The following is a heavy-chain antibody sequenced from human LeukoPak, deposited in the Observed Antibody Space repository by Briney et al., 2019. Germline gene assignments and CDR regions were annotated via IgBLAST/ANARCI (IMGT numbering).Heavy chain of an antibody. J-gene: IGHJ3*02. CDR2: IYYSGST. V-gene: IGHV4-61*08. CDR3: ARDSPIAVAGTGAFDI. CDR1: GGSISSGDYY. D-gene: IGHD6-19*01. Sequence: LETLSLTCTVSGGSISSGDYYWSWIRQPPGKGLEWIGYIYYSGSTNYNPSLKSRVTISVDTSKNQFSLKLSSVTAADTAVYYCARDSPIAVAGTGAFDIWGQGTMVTVSS.